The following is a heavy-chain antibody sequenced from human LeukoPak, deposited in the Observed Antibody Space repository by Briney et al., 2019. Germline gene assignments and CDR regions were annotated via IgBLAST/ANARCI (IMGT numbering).Heavy chain of an antibody. CDR1: GFTFSSYW. CDR2: INWNGGST. Sequence: GGSLRLSCAASGFTFSSYWMHWVRQAPGKGLEWVSGINWNGGSTGYADSVEGRFTISRDNAKNSLYLQMTSLRAADTAVYYCARSPTFRGWFDPWGQGTLVTVSS. D-gene: IGHD2/OR15-2a*01. V-gene: IGHV3-20*04. CDR3: ARSPTFRGWFDP. J-gene: IGHJ5*02.